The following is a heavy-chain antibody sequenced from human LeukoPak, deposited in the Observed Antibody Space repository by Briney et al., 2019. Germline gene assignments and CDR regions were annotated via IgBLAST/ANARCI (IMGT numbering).Heavy chain of an antibody. CDR3: ARDRTLQYCSGGSCHIYFDY. J-gene: IGHJ4*02. Sequence: SETLSLTCTVSGGSISGDYWSWIRQPPGKGLEWIGYIYYTGSTKYNPSLKSRVTISVDTSKNQFSLKLSSVTAADTAVYYCARDRTLQYCSGGSCHIYFDYWGQGTLVTVSS. V-gene: IGHV4-59*12. CDR2: IYYTGST. CDR1: GGSISGDY. D-gene: IGHD2-15*01.